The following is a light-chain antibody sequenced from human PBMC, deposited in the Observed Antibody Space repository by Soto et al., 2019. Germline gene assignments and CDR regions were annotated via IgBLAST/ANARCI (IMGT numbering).Light chain of an antibody. CDR1: QSVSSSY. CDR3: QQYGSSPLT. J-gene: IGKJ4*01. V-gene: IGKV3-20*01. CDR2: DAS. Sequence: EIVLTQSPGTLSLSPGERATLSCRASQSVSSSYLAWYQQKSGQAPRLLIYDASSRATGIPDRFSGSGSGTDFTLTISRLEPEDFAVYYCQQYGSSPLTFGGGTKVEIK.